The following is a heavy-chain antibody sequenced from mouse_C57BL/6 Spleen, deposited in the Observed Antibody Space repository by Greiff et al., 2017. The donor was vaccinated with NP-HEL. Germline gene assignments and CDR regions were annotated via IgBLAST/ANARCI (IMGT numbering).Heavy chain of an antibody. CDR3: ARRGVVAPYAMDY. Sequence: QVQLQQSGAELVRPGTSVKVSCKASGYAFTNYLIEWVKQRPGQGLEWIGVINPGSGGTNSNEKFKGKATLTADKSSSTAYMQLSSLTSEDSAVYFCARRGVVAPYAMDYWGQGTSVTVSS. D-gene: IGHD1-1*01. V-gene: IGHV1-54*01. CDR2: INPGSGGT. J-gene: IGHJ4*01. CDR1: GYAFTNYL.